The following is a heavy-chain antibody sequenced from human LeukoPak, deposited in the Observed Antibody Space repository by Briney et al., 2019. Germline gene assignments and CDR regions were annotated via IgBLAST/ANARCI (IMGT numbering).Heavy chain of an antibody. CDR2: IIPIFGIA. J-gene: IGHJ4*02. Sequence: GSSVKVSCKASGGTFSSYAIGWVRQAPGQGLEWMGGIIPIFGIANYAQKFQGRVTITADKSTSTAYMELSSLRSEDTAVYYCARASHDYSNSDFGYWGQGTLVTVSS. V-gene: IGHV1-69*17. CDR3: ARASHDYSNSDFGY. D-gene: IGHD4-11*01. CDR1: GGTFSSYA.